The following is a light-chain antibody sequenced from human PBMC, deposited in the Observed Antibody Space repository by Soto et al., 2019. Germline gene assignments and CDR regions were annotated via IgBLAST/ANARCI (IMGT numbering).Light chain of an antibody. CDR1: SSDVGGSNY. Sequence: QSALIQPASVSGSPGQSITISCTGTSSDVGGSNYVSWYQHHPHRAPKLLIYEVSYRPSGVSSRFSGSKSGNTASLTISGLQADEDADYYYSSSTRSNTLEVFGVGTKLTVL. CDR3: SSSTRSNTLEV. CDR2: EVS. V-gene: IGLV2-14*01. J-gene: IGLJ1*01.